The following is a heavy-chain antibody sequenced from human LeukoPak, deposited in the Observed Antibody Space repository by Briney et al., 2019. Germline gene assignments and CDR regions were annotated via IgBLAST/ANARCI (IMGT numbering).Heavy chain of an antibody. Sequence: PSETLSLTCAVYGGSFSGYYWSWIRQPPGKGLEWIGEINHSGSTNYNPSLKSRVTISVDTSKNQFSLKLSSVTAADTAVYYCAREVSSGYLAYYYYMDVWGKGTTVTVSS. J-gene: IGHJ6*03. CDR3: AREVSSGYLAYYYYMDV. CDR1: GGSFSGYY. CDR2: INHSGST. D-gene: IGHD3-22*01. V-gene: IGHV4-34*01.